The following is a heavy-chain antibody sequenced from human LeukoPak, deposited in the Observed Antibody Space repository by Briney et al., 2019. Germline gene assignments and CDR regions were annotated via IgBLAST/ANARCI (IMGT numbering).Heavy chain of an antibody. CDR2: ISYDGSNK. D-gene: IGHD3-3*01. Sequence: GGSLRLSCAASGFTFSSYGMHWVRQAPGKGLEWVAVISYDGSNKYYADSVKGRFTISRDNSKNTLYLQMNSLRAEDTAVYYCAKDQPYYDFWRRPFDYWGQGTLVSVSS. CDR3: AKDQPYYDFWRRPFDY. J-gene: IGHJ4*02. V-gene: IGHV3-30*18. CDR1: GFTFSSYG.